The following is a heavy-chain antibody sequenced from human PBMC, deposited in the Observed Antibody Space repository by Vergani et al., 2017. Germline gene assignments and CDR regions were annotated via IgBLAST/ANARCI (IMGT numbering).Heavy chain of an antibody. CDR1: GAPISYWC. CDR3: ASGAGPFDI. V-gene: IGHV4-4*07. CDR2: LCPSGST. D-gene: IGHD7-27*01. J-gene: IGHJ4*02. Sequence: QVQMQESGPGLVKTSETLSLTCSASGAPISYWCWSWLRQPAGKGLEWIGRLCPSGSTNYKPSLKSRVTMSIDTSKNQFSLKLTSVTAAVTAVYYCASGAGPFDIWGQGTFVTVSS.